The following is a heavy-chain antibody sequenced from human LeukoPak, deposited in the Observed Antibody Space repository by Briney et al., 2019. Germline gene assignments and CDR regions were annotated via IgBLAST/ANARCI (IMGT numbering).Heavy chain of an antibody. V-gene: IGHV3-23*01. CDR2: SCWSGCST. D-gene: IGHD2-2*01. CDR1: GYTFSIYA. CDR3: AKAPPMGLYYFDY. Sequence: PGGSLRLSCAPSGYTFSIYAMRWLPRAPGKAGEWVSPSCWSGCSTYYADCEKRRFTISRDNSKNTLYLQMNSLRAEDTAVYYCAKAPPMGLYYFDYWGQGTLVTVSS. J-gene: IGHJ4*02.